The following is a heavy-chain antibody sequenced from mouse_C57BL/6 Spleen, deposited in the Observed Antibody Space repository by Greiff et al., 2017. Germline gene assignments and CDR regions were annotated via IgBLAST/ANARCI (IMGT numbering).Heavy chain of an antibody. J-gene: IGHJ3*01. CDR2: ISYDGSN. V-gene: IGHV3-6*01. CDR1: GYSITSGYY. D-gene: IGHD1-3*01. CDR3: AREEELEAY. Sequence: EVHLVESGPGLVKPSQSLSLTCSVTGYSITSGYYWNWIRQFPGNKLEWMGYISYDGSNNYNPSLKNRISITRDTSKNQFFLKLNSVTTEDTATYYCAREEELEAYWGQGTLVTVSA.